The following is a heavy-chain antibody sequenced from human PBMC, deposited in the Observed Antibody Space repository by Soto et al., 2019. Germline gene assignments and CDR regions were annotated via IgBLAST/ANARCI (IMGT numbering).Heavy chain of an antibody. V-gene: IGHV1-2*02. CDR2: INPNSGGT. D-gene: IGHD3-10*01. J-gene: IGHJ5*02. CDR3: ARGRENDP. CDR1: GYTFTNYY. Sequence: QVQLVQSGAEVKKPGASVKVSCKASGYTFTNYYIHWVRQAPGQGLEWMGWINPNSGGTIYAQKFQGRVALTRDTSISTAYMELNSLRSDDTAMYYCARGRENDPWGQGTLVTVSS.